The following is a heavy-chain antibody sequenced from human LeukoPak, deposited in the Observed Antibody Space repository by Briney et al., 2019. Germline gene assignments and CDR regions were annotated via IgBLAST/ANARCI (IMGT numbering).Heavy chain of an antibody. V-gene: IGHV4-39*07. CDR3: ARRRDYGYLDY. CDR2: IYYSGST. CDR1: GGSISSSSYY. Sequence: SETLSLTCTVSGGSISSSSYYWGWIRQPPGKGLEWIGSIYYSGSTYYNPSLKSRVTISVDTSKNQFSLKLSSVTAADTAVYYCARRRDYGYLDYWGQGTLVTVSS. J-gene: IGHJ4*02. D-gene: IGHD4-17*01.